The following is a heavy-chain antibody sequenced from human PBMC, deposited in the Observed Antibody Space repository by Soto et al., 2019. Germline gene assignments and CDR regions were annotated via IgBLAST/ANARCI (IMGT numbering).Heavy chain of an antibody. D-gene: IGHD1-26*01. V-gene: IGHV3-23*01. J-gene: IGHJ4*02. CDR3: AKDLRPDGRYDLDS. CDR1: GFSFRIYA. Sequence: EVQLLESGGGLAQPGGSLRLSCAASGFSFRIYAMNWVRQAPGKGLEWVSVMIGDGTSWDYADSVRGRFTISRDNSKNTMYLQMNNLRNEDTAIYYCAKDLRPDGRYDLDSWGQGTLVIVS. CDR2: MIGDGTSW.